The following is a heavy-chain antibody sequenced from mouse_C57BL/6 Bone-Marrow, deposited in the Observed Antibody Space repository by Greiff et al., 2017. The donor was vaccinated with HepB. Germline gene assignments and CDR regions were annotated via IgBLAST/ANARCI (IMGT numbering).Heavy chain of an antibody. CDR2: IYPRSGNT. CDR3: ARSSYSKSYFDY. D-gene: IGHD2-5*01. CDR1: GYTFTSYG. J-gene: IGHJ2*01. Sequence: QVQLKESGAELARPGASVKLSCKASGYTFTSYGISWVKHRTGQGLEWIGEIYPRSGNTYYNEKFKGKATLTADKSSSTAYRELRSLTSEDSAVYFCARSSYSKSYFDYWGQGTTLTVSS. V-gene: IGHV1-81*01.